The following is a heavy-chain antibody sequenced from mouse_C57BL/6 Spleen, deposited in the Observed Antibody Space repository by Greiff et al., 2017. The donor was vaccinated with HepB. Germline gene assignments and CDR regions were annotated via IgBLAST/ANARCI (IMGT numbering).Heavy chain of an antibody. Sequence: KVEESGGGLVQPGGSMKLSCVASGFTFSNYWMNWVRQSPEKGLEWVAQIRLKSDNYATHYAESVKGRFTISRDDSKSSVYLQMNNLRAEDTGIYYCTGAGYWFAYWGQGTLVTVSA. J-gene: IGHJ3*01. CDR1: GFTFSNYW. CDR3: TGAGYWFAY. CDR2: IRLKSDNYAT. V-gene: IGHV6-3*01.